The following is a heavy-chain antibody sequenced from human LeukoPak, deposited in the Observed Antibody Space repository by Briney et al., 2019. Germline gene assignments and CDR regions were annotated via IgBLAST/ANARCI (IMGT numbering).Heavy chain of an antibody. Sequence: GGSLRLSCAASGFTFSSYGMSWVRQAPGKGLEWVSAISGSGGSTYYADSVKGRFTISRDNSKNTLYLQMNSLRAEDTAVYYCASLMTYYYDSGGYPPGYFDYWGQGTLVTVSS. V-gene: IGHV3-23*01. D-gene: IGHD3-22*01. CDR3: ASLMTYYYDSGGYPPGYFDY. J-gene: IGHJ4*02. CDR2: ISGSGGST. CDR1: GFTFSSYG.